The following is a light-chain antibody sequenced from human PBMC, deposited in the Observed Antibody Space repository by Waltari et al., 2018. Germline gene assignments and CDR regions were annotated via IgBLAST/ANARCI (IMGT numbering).Light chain of an antibody. CDR3: QQYASSPGT. CDR2: AAS. V-gene: IGKV3-20*01. CDR1: QSISSSF. Sequence: EIVLTQSPGSLSLSPGERATLSCRASQSISSSFLAWYIQKPGQPPRLLMYAASNRATAIPDRFSGSVSETDFTLTINRLEPEDSAVYYCQQYASSPGTFGQGTRVEMK. J-gene: IGKJ1*01.